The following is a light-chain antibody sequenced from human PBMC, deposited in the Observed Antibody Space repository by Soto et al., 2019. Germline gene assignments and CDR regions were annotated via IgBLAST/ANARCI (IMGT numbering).Light chain of an antibody. V-gene: IGKV2-30*01. J-gene: IGKJ5*01. CDR2: TVS. Sequence: DVVLTQSPRSLPATLGQPASISCRSSQSLVYSNGNTYLSWFQRRPGHSPRRLIYTVSDRDSGVPDRFSGSGSGTDFTLRISRVEAEDVGVYFCMQGTHWPFTFGQGTRLEIK. CDR1: QSLVYSNGNTY. CDR3: MQGTHWPFT.